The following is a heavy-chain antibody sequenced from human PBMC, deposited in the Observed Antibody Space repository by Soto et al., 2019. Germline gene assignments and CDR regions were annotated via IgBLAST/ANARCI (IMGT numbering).Heavy chain of an antibody. CDR2: IQMSGTT. J-gene: IGHJ5*02. V-gene: IGHV4-4*07. CDR1: GGSVRSYH. Sequence: ETLSLTCSVSGGSVRSYHWSWIRQAAGKGPEWIGRIQMSGTTNYNPSLKTRVTMSLDTSKNEVSLRMTSVTAADTAVYFCAKDRSKMRWFDPWGQESWSPSTQ. CDR3: AKDRSKMRWFDP.